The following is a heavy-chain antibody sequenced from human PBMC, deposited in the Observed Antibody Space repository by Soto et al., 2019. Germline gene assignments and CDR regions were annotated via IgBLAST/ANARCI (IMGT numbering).Heavy chain of an antibody. CDR3: ARRPPHHY. Sequence: QLQLQESGSGLVKPSQTLSLTCAVSGGSISSGGYSWSWIRQPPGKGLEWIGYIYHSGSIYYKPSLNSRITISVDRSKNQFSLKLSSVTAADTAIYYCARRPPHHYWGKGSLVTVSS. J-gene: IGHJ4*02. V-gene: IGHV4-30-2*01. CDR1: GGSISSGGYS. CDR2: IYHSGSI.